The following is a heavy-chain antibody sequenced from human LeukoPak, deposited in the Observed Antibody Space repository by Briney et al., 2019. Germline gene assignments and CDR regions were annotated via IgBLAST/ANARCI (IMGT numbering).Heavy chain of an antibody. D-gene: IGHD2-2*01. J-gene: IGHJ6*03. Sequence: GGSLRLSGAASGFTFSSYSRNWVRQAPGKGLEWVSSINSSSSYIYYADSVKGRFTISRDNARNSLYLQMNRLRDEDTAVYYCAREGLLRQLGSYMDVWGKGTTVTVSS. CDR3: AREGLLRQLGSYMDV. CDR1: GFTFSSYS. CDR2: INSSSSYI. V-gene: IGHV3-21*01.